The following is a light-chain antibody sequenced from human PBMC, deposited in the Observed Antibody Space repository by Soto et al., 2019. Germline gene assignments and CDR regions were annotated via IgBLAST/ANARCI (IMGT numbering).Light chain of an antibody. J-gene: IGKJ3*01. CDR3: QQYSSSPPEFT. CDR2: GAS. CDR1: QSISSSY. V-gene: IGKV3-20*01. Sequence: EIVLTQSPGTLSLSPGERATLSCRASQSISSSYLAWYQQRPGQAPRLLIFGASYRATGIPDRFSGSGSGTDVTLTISRLEPEDFAVYYCQQYSSSPPEFTFGPGTRVD.